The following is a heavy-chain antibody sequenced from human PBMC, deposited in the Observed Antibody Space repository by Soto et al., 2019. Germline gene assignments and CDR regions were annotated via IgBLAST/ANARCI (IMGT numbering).Heavy chain of an antibody. J-gene: IGHJ4*02. V-gene: IGHV3-23*01. D-gene: IGHD6-6*01. CDR3: AKRSSSSTFDY. CDR2: ISGSDDST. CDR1: GFTFSSYA. Sequence: EVQLLESGGGLVQPGGSLRLSCAASGFTFSSYAMSWVRQAPGKGLEWVSVISGSDDSTYYADSVKGRFTISRDNSKNTLYLQMNSLRAEETAVYYCAKRSSSSTFDYWGQGTLVSVSS.